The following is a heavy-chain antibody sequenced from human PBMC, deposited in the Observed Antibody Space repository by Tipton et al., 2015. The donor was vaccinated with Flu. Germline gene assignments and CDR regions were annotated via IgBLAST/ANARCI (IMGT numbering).Heavy chain of an antibody. CDR3: ARDLCGGDCYFDAFDI. D-gene: IGHD2-21*02. CDR1: GYSLSSGYF. CDR2: IYHSGRT. Sequence: TLSLTCAVSGYSLSSGYFWGWIRPPPGKGVEWIGSIYHSGRTYYNPSLKSRVTIPVDTSKNQFSLKLGSVTAADTAVYYCARDLCGGDCYFDAFDIWGQGTMVTVSS. J-gene: IGHJ3*02. V-gene: IGHV4-38-2*02.